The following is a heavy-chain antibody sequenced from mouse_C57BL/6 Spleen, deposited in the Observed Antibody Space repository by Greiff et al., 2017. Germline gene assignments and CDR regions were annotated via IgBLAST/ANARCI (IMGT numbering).Heavy chain of an antibody. D-gene: IGHD2-4*01. V-gene: IGHV1-62-2*01. Sequence: VKLQESGAELVKPGASVKLSCKASGYTFTEYTIHWVKQRSGQGLEWIGWFYPGSGSIKYNEKFKDKATLTADKSSSTVYMELSRLTSEDSAVYFCARHAIYYDYDYYAMDYWGQGTSVTVSS. CDR1: GYTFTEYT. J-gene: IGHJ4*01. CDR2: FYPGSGSI. CDR3: ARHAIYYDYDYYAMDY.